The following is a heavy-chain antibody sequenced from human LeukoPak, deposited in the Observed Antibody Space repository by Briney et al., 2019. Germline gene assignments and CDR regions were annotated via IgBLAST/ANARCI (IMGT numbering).Heavy chain of an antibody. Sequence: ASVKVSYKASGYTFTSYGISWVRQAPGQGLEWMGWISAYNGNTNYTQKLQGRVTMTTDTSTSTAYMELRSLRSDDTAVYYCASWRNSYGYSWGQGTLVTVSS. CDR1: GYTFTSYG. V-gene: IGHV1-18*01. CDR2: ISAYNGNT. D-gene: IGHD5-18*01. J-gene: IGHJ4*02. CDR3: ASWRNSYGYS.